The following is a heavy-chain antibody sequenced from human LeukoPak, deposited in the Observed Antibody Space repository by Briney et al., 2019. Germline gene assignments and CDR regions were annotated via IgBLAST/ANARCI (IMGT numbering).Heavy chain of an antibody. Sequence: PGGSLRLSCTASGFTFSNAWMSWVRQAPGKGLVWVSRINSEGSRTFYADSVKGRFTISRDNAKNTLNLQMNSLRAEDTAVYYCARDHCSGANCQVALDYWGQGMLVTVSS. CDR3: ARDHCSGANCQVALDY. CDR2: INSEGSRT. CDR1: GFTFSNAW. J-gene: IGHJ4*02. D-gene: IGHD2-15*01. V-gene: IGHV3-74*01.